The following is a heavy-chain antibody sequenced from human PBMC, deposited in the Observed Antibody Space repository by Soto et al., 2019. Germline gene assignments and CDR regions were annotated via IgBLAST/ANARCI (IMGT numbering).Heavy chain of an antibody. CDR2: IYYSGST. V-gene: IGHV4-30-4*08. Sequence: PSETLSLTCTVSGGSISSYYWGWIRQPPGKGLEWIGYIYYSGSTYYNPSLKSRVTISVDTSKNQFSLKLSSVTAADTAVYYCARDRYYDSSGYPGNWFDPWGQGTLVTVSS. CDR3: ARDRYYDSSGYPGNWFDP. D-gene: IGHD3-22*01. J-gene: IGHJ5*02. CDR1: GGSISSYY.